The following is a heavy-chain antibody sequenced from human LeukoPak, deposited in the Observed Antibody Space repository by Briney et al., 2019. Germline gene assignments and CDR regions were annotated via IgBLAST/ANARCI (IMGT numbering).Heavy chain of an antibody. V-gene: IGHV4-39*01. D-gene: IGHD3-3*01. CDR3: ARIRDFWSKGPPDY. J-gene: IGHJ4*02. CDR2: IYYSGST. CDR1: GGSISSSSYY. Sequence: SETLSLTCTVSGGSISSSSYYWGWIRQPPGKGLEWIGSIYYSGSTYYNPSLKSRVTISVDTSKNQFSLKLSSVTAADTAVYYCARIRDFWSKGPPDYWGQGTLVTVSS.